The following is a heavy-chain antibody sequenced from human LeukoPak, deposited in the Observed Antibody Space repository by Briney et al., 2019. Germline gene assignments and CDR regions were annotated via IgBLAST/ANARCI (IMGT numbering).Heavy chain of an antibody. J-gene: IGHJ3*02. CDR1: GGTFSSYA. CDR3: ARATYYYGSGSYYPQDDAFDI. V-gene: IGHV1-69*04. Sequence: SVKVSCKASGGTFSSYAISWVRQAPGQGLEWMGRIIPILGIANYAQKFQGRVTITADKSTSTAYMELSSLRSEDTAVYYCARATYYYGSGSYYPQDDAFDIWGQGTVVTVSS. D-gene: IGHD3-10*01. CDR2: IIPILGIA.